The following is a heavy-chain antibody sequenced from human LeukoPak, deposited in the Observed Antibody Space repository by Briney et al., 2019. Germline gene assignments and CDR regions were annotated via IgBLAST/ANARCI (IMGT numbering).Heavy chain of an antibody. CDR1: GYTFTGYY. Sequence: ASVKVSCKASGYTFTGYYMHWVRQAPGQGLEWMGWINPNSGGTNYAQKFQGRVTVTRDTSISTAYMELSRLRSDDTAVYYCARDGAPSSRSCDFDYWGQGTLDTVST. J-gene: IGHJ4*02. D-gene: IGHD6-13*01. CDR3: ARDGAPSSRSCDFDY. V-gene: IGHV1-2*02. CDR2: INPNSGGT.